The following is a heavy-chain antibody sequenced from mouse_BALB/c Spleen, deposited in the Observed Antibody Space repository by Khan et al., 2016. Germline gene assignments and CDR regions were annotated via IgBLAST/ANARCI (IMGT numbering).Heavy chain of an antibody. Sequence: EVQLQESGPGLVKPSQSLSLTCTVTIYSITSDYAWNWIRQFPGNKLECMGYISYSGSTSYNPSLKSRISITRDTSKNQFFLQFNSVTTEDTATYYCARPWGCAYWGQGTLVTVST. V-gene: IGHV3-2*02. J-gene: IGHJ3*01. CDR3: ARPWGCAY. CDR1: IYSITSDYA. CDR2: ISYSGST.